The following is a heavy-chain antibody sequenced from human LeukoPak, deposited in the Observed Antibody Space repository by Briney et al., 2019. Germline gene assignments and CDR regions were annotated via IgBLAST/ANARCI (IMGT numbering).Heavy chain of an antibody. CDR3: ARKIVDTAMVKFDY. V-gene: IGHV4-34*01. CDR1: GGSFSGYY. D-gene: IGHD5-18*01. CDR2: INHSGST. Sequence: SETLSLTCAVYGGSFSGYYWSWIRQPPGKGLEWIGEINHSGSTNYNPSLKSRVTISVDTSKNQFSLKLSSVTAADTAVYYCARKIVDTAMVKFDYWGQGTPVTVSS. J-gene: IGHJ4*02.